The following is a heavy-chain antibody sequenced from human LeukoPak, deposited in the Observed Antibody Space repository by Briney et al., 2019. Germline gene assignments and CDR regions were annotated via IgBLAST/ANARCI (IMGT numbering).Heavy chain of an antibody. D-gene: IGHD6-6*01. CDR2: ISAYNGNT. CDR1: GYTFTSYG. J-gene: IGHJ5*02. CDR3: ARDKGIRRSSSSATHWFDP. V-gene: IGHV1-18*01. Sequence: ASVKVSCKASGYTFTSYGISWVRQAPGQGLEWMGWISAYNGNTNYAQKFQGRVTMTRDTSISTAYMELSRLRSDDTAVYYCARDKGIRRSSSSATHWFDPWGQGTLVTVSS.